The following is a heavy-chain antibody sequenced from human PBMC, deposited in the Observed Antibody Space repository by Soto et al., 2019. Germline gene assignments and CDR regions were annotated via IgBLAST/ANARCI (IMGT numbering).Heavy chain of an antibody. Sequence: GSLRLSCAAFGLTLSTSSMNWVRQAPGRGLEWIGEINHSGSTNYNPSLKSRVTISVDTSKNQFSLKLSSVTAADTAVYYCARVGLRYFDWGFYAFDIWGQGTMVTVSS. CDR1: GLTLSTSS. V-gene: IGHV4-34*01. CDR2: INHSGST. CDR3: ARVGLRYFDWGFYAFDI. J-gene: IGHJ3*02. D-gene: IGHD3-9*01.